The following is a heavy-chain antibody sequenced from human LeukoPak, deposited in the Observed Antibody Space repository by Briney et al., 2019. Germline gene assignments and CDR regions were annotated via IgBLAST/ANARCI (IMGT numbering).Heavy chain of an antibody. CDR2: IYHSGST. D-gene: IGHD3-3*01. CDR3: ASLRRGITIFGVVPRYAFDI. J-gene: IGHJ3*02. CDR1: GGSISSGGYY. V-gene: IGHV4-30-2*01. Sequence: SETLPLTCTVSGGSISSGGYYWSWIRQPPGKGLEWIGYIYHSGSTYYNPSLKSRVTISVDRSKNQFSLKLSSVTAADTAVYYCASLRRGITIFGVVPRYAFDIWGQGTMVTVSS.